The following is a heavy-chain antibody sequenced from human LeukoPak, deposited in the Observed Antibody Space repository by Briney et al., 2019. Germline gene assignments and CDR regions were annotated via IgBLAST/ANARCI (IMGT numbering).Heavy chain of an antibody. Sequence: PGGSLRLSCAVSGFTVTSNFMSWVRQAPGKGLEWVSVMYDRGDTYYADSVKGRFTVSRDTSKNTLFLQLNNVGAEDTAVYYCAGRGAETCNFCFVYWGQGTLVTVSS. CDR2: MYDRGDT. D-gene: IGHD4/OR15-4a*01. CDR3: AGRGAETCNFCFVY. CDR1: GFTVTSNF. J-gene: IGHJ4*02. V-gene: IGHV3-66*02.